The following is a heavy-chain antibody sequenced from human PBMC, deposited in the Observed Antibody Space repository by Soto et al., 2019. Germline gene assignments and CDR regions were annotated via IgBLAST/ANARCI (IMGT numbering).Heavy chain of an antibody. CDR3: ARDGRGAVVVAQRDYYYYYMDV. Sequence: QVQLQESGPGLVKPSETLSLTCTVSGGSISSYYWSWIRQPPGKGLEWIGYIYYSGSTNYNPSLKSRVTIPVDTSKNQFSLKLSSVAAADTAVYYCARDGRGAVVVAQRDYYYYYMDVWGKGTTVTVSS. V-gene: IGHV4-59*01. D-gene: IGHD2-15*01. J-gene: IGHJ6*03. CDR2: IYYSGST. CDR1: GGSISSYY.